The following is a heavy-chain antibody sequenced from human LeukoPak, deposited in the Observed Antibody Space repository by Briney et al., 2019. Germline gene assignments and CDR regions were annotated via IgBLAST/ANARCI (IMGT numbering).Heavy chain of an antibody. Sequence: GGSLRLSCAASGFVLSNYAMSWVRQAPGKGLEWVSTISASGSRTYYTDSVKGRFIISRDNSRNTMYLQMNSLRAEDTAIYYCAKHPQGAAGAHFDYWGQGTLVTVSS. D-gene: IGHD6-13*01. V-gene: IGHV3-23*01. J-gene: IGHJ4*02. CDR3: AKHPQGAAGAHFDY. CDR1: GFVLSNYA. CDR2: ISASGSRT.